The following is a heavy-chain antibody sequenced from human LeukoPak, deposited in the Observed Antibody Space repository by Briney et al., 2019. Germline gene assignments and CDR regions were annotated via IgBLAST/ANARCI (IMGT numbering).Heavy chain of an antibody. J-gene: IGHJ4*02. V-gene: IGHV4-59*01. CDR1: GCPISSYY. CDR2: IYYSGST. CDR3: AGFEWKPFFDY. Sequence: PSETLSLPCTVSGCPISSYYWSWIRQPPGKGLEWIGYIYYSGSTNYSPSLMSRVTISIHTSKNQFSLKLSSVTAAETAVYYCAGFEWKPFFDYWGQGALVTVSS. D-gene: IGHD1-26*01.